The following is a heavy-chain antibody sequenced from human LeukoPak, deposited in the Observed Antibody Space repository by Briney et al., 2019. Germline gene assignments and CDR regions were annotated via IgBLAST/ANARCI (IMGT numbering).Heavy chain of an antibody. CDR3: ARGPPIAARRRLYYYYMDV. J-gene: IGHJ6*03. V-gene: IGHV4-34*01. D-gene: IGHD6-6*01. CDR2: INHSGST. CDR1: GGSFSGYY. Sequence: KSSETLSLTCAVYGGSFSGYYWSWIRQPPGKGLEWIGEINHSGSTNYNPSLKSRVTISVDTSKNQFSLKLSSVTAADTAVYYCARGPPIAARRRLYYYYMDVWGKGTTVTVSS.